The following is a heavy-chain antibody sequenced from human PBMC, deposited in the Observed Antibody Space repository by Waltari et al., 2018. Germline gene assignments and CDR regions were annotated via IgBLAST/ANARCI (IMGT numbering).Heavy chain of an antibody. CDR2: TNPNSGSK. V-gene: IGHV1-8*03. CDR1: GFTFTSDD. Sequence: QVQLVQSGAEVKKPGASVKVSCKASGFTFTSDDINWVRQATGQGLEGRGRTNPNSGSKGYAQEFRVRVTIPGNTSVSTAYMELSSLRSEDTAVYYCSRVHAWGSLDAFDIWGQGTMVTVSS. CDR3: SRVHAWGSLDAFDI. J-gene: IGHJ3*02. D-gene: IGHD3-16*01.